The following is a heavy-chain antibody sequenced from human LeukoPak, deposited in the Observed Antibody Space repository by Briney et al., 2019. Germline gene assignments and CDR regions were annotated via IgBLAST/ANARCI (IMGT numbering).Heavy chain of an antibody. J-gene: IGHJ4*02. Sequence: ASVKVSCKASGGTFGSYAISWVRQAPGQGLEWMGGIIPIFGTANYAQKFQGRVTITADKSTSTAYMELSSLRSEDTAVYYCARDLCSGGSCYFDYWGQGTLVTVS. D-gene: IGHD2-15*01. CDR1: GGTFGSYA. V-gene: IGHV1-69*06. CDR3: ARDLCSGGSCYFDY. CDR2: IIPIFGTA.